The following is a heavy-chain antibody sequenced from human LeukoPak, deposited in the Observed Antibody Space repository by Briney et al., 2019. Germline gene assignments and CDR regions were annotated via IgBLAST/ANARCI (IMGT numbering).Heavy chain of an antibody. Sequence: AGGSLRLSCAASGFTFSSYAMSWVRQAPGKGLEWVSAISGSGGSTYYADSVKGRFTISRDNSKNTLYLQMNSLRAEDTAVYYCVRVDSSVWHGWFDPWGQGTLVTVSS. CDR2: ISGSGGST. D-gene: IGHD6-19*01. CDR1: GFTFSSYA. V-gene: IGHV3-23*01. J-gene: IGHJ5*02. CDR3: VRVDSSVWHGWFDP.